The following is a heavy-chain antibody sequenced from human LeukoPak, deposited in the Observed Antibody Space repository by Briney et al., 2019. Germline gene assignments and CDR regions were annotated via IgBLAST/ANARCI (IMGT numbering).Heavy chain of an antibody. V-gene: IGHV3-30*02. J-gene: IGHJ4*02. Sequence: GGSLRLSCAASGFTFSSYGMHWVRQAPGKGLEWVAFIRYDGSNKYYADSVKGRFTISRDNSKNTLYLQMNSLRAEDTAVYYCARALSSGYDHFDYWGQGTLVTVSS. CDR3: ARALSSGYDHFDY. CDR1: GFTFSSYG. D-gene: IGHD3-22*01. CDR2: IRYDGSNK.